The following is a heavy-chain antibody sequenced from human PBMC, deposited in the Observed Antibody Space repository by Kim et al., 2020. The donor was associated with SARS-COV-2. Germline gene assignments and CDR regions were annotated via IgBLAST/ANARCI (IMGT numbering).Heavy chain of an antibody. V-gene: IGHV3-30*03. CDR2: ISYDGSTR. CDR3: ARDSRGSGGYLDF. Sequence: GGSLRLSCAASGLLFATHGMHWVRQAPGKGLEWLAGISYDGSTRHYADSVKGRFTISRDNSDSMLYLQMNSLRPEDTAVYICARDSRGSGGYLDFWGQGT. J-gene: IGHJ4*02. D-gene: IGHD3-10*01. CDR1: GLLFATHG.